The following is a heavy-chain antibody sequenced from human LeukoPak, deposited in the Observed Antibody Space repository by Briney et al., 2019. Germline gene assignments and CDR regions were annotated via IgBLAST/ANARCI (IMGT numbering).Heavy chain of an antibody. D-gene: IGHD1-26*01. V-gene: IGHV4-4*02. J-gene: IGHJ4*02. CDR3: ARGRPYSGGYHLDY. CDR1: GDSISGSRW. CDR2: IYHSGIT. Sequence: SETLSLTCAVSGDSISGSRWWSWVRQPPGKGLEWIGEIYHSGITNYNPSLKSRVTMSVDTSKNQFFLKLNSVTAADTAVYYCARGRPYSGGYHLDYWGQGTLVTVSA.